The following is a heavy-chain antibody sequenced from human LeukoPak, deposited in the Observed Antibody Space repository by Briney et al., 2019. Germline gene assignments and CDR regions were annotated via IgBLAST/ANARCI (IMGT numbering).Heavy chain of an antibody. CDR3: VREVCTGGRCYAAFDI. CDR1: GFSFDTYS. V-gene: IGHV3-21*01. J-gene: IGHJ3*02. D-gene: IGHD2-15*01. CDR2: ISGDGRAT. Sequence: PGGSLRLSCAASGFSFDTYSMNWVRQAPGKGQEWVASISGDGRATYHADSVKGRFTISRDNAKRSLYLQMNSLRVEDTAVYYCVREVCTGGRCYAAFDIWGQGTMVTVSS.